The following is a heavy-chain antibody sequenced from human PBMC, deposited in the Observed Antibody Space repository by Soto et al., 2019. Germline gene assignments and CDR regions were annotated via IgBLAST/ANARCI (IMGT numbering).Heavy chain of an antibody. CDR1: GFTFSSYG. CDR2: ISYDGSNK. Sequence: GGSLRLSCAASGFTFSSYGMHWVRQAPGKGLEWVAVISYDGSNKYYADSVKGRFTISRDNSKNTLYLQMNSLRAEDTAVYYCAKEDGSGSYYKSLYYYYYGMDVWGQGTTVTVSS. J-gene: IGHJ6*02. V-gene: IGHV3-30*18. D-gene: IGHD3-10*01. CDR3: AKEDGSGSYYKSLYYYYYGMDV.